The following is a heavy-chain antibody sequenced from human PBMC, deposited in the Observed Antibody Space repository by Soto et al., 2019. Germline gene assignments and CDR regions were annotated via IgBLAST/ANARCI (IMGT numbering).Heavy chain of an antibody. CDR1: GFTFSYYS. CDR2: ISSSSSYI. Sequence: EVQLVESGGGLVKPGGSLRLSCAASGFTFSYYSMNWVRQAPGKGLEWVSSISSSSSYISYADSVKGRFTISRDNAKNPLYLQMNSLRAADTAVYYCARVVDYYDPYYYYGMDVWGQGTTVTVSS. J-gene: IGHJ6*02. V-gene: IGHV3-21*01. CDR3: ARVVDYYDPYYYYGMDV. D-gene: IGHD3-22*01.